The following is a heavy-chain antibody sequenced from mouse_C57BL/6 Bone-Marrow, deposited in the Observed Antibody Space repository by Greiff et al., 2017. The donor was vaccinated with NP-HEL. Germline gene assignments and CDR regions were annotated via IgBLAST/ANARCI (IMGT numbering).Heavy chain of an antibody. CDR2: IYPRSGNT. CDR3: ARSGGNYEGAMDY. CDR1: GYTFTSYG. V-gene: IGHV1-81*01. D-gene: IGHD2-1*01. Sequence: QVQLKESGAELARPGASVKLSCKASGYTFTSYGISWVKQRTGQGLEWIGEIYPRSGNTYYNEKFKGKATLTADKSSSTAYMELRSLTSEDSAVYFCARSGGNYEGAMDYWGQGTSVTVSS. J-gene: IGHJ4*01.